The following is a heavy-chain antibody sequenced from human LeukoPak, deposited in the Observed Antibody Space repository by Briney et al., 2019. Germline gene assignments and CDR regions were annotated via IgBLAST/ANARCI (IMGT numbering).Heavy chain of an antibody. D-gene: IGHD2-15*01. CDR1: GYTFTSYG. CDR2: ISAYNGNT. J-gene: IGHJ6*02. V-gene: IGHV1-18*01. CDR3: ARLVVEDIVVVVAFLSYPLGGMDV. Sequence: ASVKVSCKASGYTFTSYGISWVRQAPGQGLEWMGWISAYNGNTNYAQKLQGRVTMTTDTSTSTAYMELRSLRSDGTAVYYCARLVVEDIVVVVAFLSYPLGGMDVWGQGTTVTVSS.